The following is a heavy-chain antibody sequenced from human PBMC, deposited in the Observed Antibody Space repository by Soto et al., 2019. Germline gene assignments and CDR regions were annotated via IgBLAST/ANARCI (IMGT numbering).Heavy chain of an antibody. D-gene: IGHD3-3*01. CDR3: AHRVLRTVFGLVTTAAIFWDL. CDR2: IYWDDDK. Sequence: QITLNESGPTVVRPTETLTLTCSFSGFSLTTSGVGVGWIRQSPGKAPEWLALIYWDDDKRYSASLKSRLTITKDASKNQVVLTVSDLDPTDTATYYCAHRVLRTVFGLVTTAAIFWDLWGPGTPVAVSS. V-gene: IGHV2-5*02. CDR1: GFSLTTSGVG. J-gene: IGHJ4*02.